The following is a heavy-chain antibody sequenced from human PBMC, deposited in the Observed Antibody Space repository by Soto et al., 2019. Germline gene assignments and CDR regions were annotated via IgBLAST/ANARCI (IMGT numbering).Heavy chain of an antibody. Sequence: SETLSLTCVVSCGSLSDYFWSWIRQPPGMALEWIGEINHLGSINYNPPLKSRVTMSVDTSKNQFSLTLNSVTAADTATYYCARGGISHWAYFYYMDVWDRGTTVTVSS. CDR1: CGSLSDYF. CDR3: ARGGISHWAYFYYMDV. J-gene: IGHJ6*03. CDR2: INHLGSI. D-gene: IGHD2-21*01. V-gene: IGHV4-34*01.